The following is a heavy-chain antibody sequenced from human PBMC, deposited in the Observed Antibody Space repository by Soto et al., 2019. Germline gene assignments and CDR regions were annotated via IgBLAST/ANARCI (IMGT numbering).Heavy chain of an antibody. J-gene: IGHJ4*02. Sequence: EVQLVESGGGLVKPGGSLRLSCAASGFTFSNAWMSWVRQAPGKGLEWVGRIKSKTDGGTTDYAAPVKGRFTISRDDSKNTLYLQMNSLKTDDTAVYYCNTDLLGYYDILTGYYNFDYWGQGTLVTVSS. CDR1: GFTFSNAW. D-gene: IGHD3-9*01. V-gene: IGHV3-15*01. CDR3: NTDLLGYYDILTGYYNFDY. CDR2: IKSKTDGGTT.